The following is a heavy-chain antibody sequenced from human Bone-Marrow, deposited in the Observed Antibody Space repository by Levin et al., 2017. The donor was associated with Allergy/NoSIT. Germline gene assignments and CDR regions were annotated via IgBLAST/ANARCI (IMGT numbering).Heavy chain of an antibody. V-gene: IGHV3-23*01. D-gene: IGHD2-2*01. CDR1: GFTFSSYA. Sequence: PGGSLRLSCAASGFTFSSYAMSWVRQAPGKGLEWVSAISGSGGSTYYADSVKGRFTISRDNSKNTLYLQMNSLRAEDTAVYYCAKDEIVLVPAASYYYYYGMDVWGQGTTVTVSS. J-gene: IGHJ6*02. CDR2: ISGSGGST. CDR3: AKDEIVLVPAASYYYYYGMDV.